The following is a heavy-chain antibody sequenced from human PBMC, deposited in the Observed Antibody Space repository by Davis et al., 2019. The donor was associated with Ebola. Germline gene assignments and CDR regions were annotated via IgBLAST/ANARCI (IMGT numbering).Heavy chain of an antibody. CDR2: IYYSGST. J-gene: IGHJ6*02. V-gene: IGHV4-59*12. Sequence: SETLSLTCTVSGGSISSYYWSWLRQPPGKGLEWIGYIYYSGSTNYNPSLKSRVTISVDTSKNQFSLKLSSVTAADTAVYYCASLPRRSYGMDVWGQGTTVTVSS. CDR3: ASLPRRSYGMDV. CDR1: GGSISSYY.